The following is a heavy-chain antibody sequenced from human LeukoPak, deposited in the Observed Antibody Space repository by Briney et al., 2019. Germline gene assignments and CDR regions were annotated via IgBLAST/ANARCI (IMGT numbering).Heavy chain of an antibody. Sequence: SETLSLTCTVSGYSISSGYYWGWIRQPPGKGLEWIGSIYHSGSTYYNPSLKSRVTISVDTSKNQFSLKLSSVTAADTAVYYCAREAHIRFLEWLAQVRYNWFDPWGQGTLVTVSS. CDR1: GYSISSGYY. CDR2: IYHSGST. J-gene: IGHJ5*02. V-gene: IGHV4-38-2*02. CDR3: AREAHIRFLEWLAQVRYNWFDP. D-gene: IGHD3-3*01.